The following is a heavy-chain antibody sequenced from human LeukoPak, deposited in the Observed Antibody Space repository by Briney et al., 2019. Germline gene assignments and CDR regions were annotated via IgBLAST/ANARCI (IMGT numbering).Heavy chain of an antibody. D-gene: IGHD2-2*02. CDR1: GGSFSGYY. Sequence: SETLSLTCAVYGGSFSGYYWSWIRQPPGKGLEWIGEINHSGSTNYNPSLKSRVTISVDTSENQFSLKLSSVTAADTAVHYCARVGWRGVVVVPAAIRRGGFDYWGQGTLVTVSS. CDR3: ARVGWRGVVVVPAAIRRGGFDY. V-gene: IGHV4-34*01. CDR2: INHSGST. J-gene: IGHJ4*02.